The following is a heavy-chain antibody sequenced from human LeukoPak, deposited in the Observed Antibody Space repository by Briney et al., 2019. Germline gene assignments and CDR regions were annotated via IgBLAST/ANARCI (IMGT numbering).Heavy chain of an antibody. V-gene: IGHV3-30*02. CDR3: ARDLTWTYDYVWGRYASGAFDI. CDR2: IRYDGSNK. CDR1: GFTFSSYG. D-gene: IGHD3-16*01. Sequence: PGGSLRLSCAASGFTFSSYGMHWVRQAPGKGLEWVAFIRYDGSNKYYADSVKGRFTISRDNAKNSLYLQMNSLRAEDTAVYYCARDLTWTYDYVWGRYASGAFDIWGQGTMVTVSS. J-gene: IGHJ3*02.